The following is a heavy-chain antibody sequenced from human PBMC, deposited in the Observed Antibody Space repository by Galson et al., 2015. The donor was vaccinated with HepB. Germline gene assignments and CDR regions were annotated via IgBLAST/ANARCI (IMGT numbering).Heavy chain of an antibody. CDR3: ARGRRDTAVAAPAAVLLDY. D-gene: IGHD6-19*01. J-gene: IGHJ4*02. CDR1: GYTFSSYD. CDR2: MNPNSGNT. V-gene: IGHV1-8*01. Sequence: SGYTFSSYDINWVRQATGQRLEWMGWMNPNSGNTGYAQKFQGRVTMTRNASISTAYMELSSLTSEDTAVYYCARGRRDTAVAAPAAVLLDYWGQGILVTVSS.